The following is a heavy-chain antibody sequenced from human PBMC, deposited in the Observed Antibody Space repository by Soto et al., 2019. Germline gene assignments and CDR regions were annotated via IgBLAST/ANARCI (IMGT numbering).Heavy chain of an antibody. CDR3: ARSGDYVAFDY. D-gene: IGHD4-17*01. Sequence: QVQLQESGPGLVKPSQTLSLTCTVSGDSFSSGDYKWSWIRQPPGKGLEWIGYTYYSGYTYNNPSLKSRLTMSGDTSKNQFSLKLSSVTAADTAVYYCARSGDYVAFDYCGQGTLVSVS. CDR1: GDSFSSGDYK. V-gene: IGHV4-30-4*01. J-gene: IGHJ4*02. CDR2: TYYSGYT.